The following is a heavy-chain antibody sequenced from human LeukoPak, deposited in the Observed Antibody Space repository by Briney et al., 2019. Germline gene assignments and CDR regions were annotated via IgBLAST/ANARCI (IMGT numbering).Heavy chain of an antibody. CDR3: ARASNCSGGSCYSVFDY. V-gene: IGHV3-21*01. J-gene: IGHJ4*02. Sequence: TGGSLRLSCAASGFTFSSYSMNWVRQAPGKGLEWVSSISSSSSYIYYADSVKGRFTISRDNAKNSLYPQMNSLRAEDTAVYYCARASNCSGGSCYSVFDYWGQGTLVTVSS. CDR2: ISSSSSYI. D-gene: IGHD2-15*01. CDR1: GFTFSSYS.